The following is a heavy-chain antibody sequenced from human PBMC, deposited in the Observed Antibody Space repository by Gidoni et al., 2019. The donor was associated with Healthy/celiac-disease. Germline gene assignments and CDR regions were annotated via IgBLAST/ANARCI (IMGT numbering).Heavy chain of an antibody. V-gene: IGHV3-7*01. J-gene: IGHJ3*02. Sequence: EVQLVESGGGLVQPGGSLRLYCAASGFTFSSYWMSWVRQAPGKGLEWVANIKQDGREKYYVDSVKGRFTISRDNAKNSLYLQMNSLRAEDTAVYYCAGSSSSFNDAFDIWGQGTMVTVSS. D-gene: IGHD6-13*01. CDR1: GFTFSSYW. CDR2: IKQDGREK. CDR3: AGSSSSFNDAFDI.